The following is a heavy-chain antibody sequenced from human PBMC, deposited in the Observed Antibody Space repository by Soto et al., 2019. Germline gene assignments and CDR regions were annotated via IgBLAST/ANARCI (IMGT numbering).Heavy chain of an antibody. CDR1: GYTFTSYD. J-gene: IGHJ4*02. V-gene: IGHV1-8*02. CDR3: AIVGARPPDY. CDR2: MNPNSGNT. D-gene: IGHD1-26*01. Sequence: QVQLVQSGAEVKKPGASVKVSCKASGYTFTSYDMNWVRQATGQGLEWMGWMNPNSGNTGYAQKFQGRVTMTRNTDRNTAYMELSSLSSEDTDVYYRAIVGARPPDYWGQGTLVTVSS.